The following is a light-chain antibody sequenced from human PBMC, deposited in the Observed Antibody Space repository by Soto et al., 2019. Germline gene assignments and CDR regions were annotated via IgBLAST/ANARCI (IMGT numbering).Light chain of an antibody. CDR2: LNSDGSH. CDR3: QTWGTGVV. J-gene: IGLJ2*01. Sequence: QLVLTQSPSAYASLGASVKLTCTLSRGHSSYAIAWHQQQPEKGPRYLMKLNSDGSHSKGDGIPDRFSGSSSGAERYLTISSLQSEDEADYYCQTWGTGVVFGGGTKLTVL. V-gene: IGLV4-69*01. CDR1: RGHSSYA.